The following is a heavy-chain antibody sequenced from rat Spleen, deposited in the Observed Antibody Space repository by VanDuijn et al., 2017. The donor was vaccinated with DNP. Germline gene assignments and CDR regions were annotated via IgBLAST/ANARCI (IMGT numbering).Heavy chain of an antibody. CDR3: ARGNLAY. CDR2: IVYDGSGA. J-gene: IGHJ3*01. CDR1: GLTFSDYS. Sequence: EVQLVESGGGLVQPGRSLKLSCVASGLTFSDYSMAWVRQAPKKGLEWVATIVYDGSGAYYGDSVTGRFTISRDNAKRILYLQMNSLRSEDMATYYCARGNLAYWGQGTLVTVSS. V-gene: IGHV5-22*01.